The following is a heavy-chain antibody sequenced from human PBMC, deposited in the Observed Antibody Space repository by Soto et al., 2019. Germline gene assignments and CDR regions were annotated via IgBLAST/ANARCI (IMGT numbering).Heavy chain of an antibody. CDR2: IYDSGIT. Sequence: SLTCNVSGRSTNSYYWSWVRQPPGKGLEWIGYIYDSGITSYNPSLKSRVTMSADTSKNQFSLKLTSVTGADTAVYYCARTYDSNGYANEFDSWGQGILVTVSS. J-gene: IGHJ4*02. CDR1: GRSTNSYY. CDR3: ARTYDSNGYANEFDS. V-gene: IGHV4-59*01. D-gene: IGHD3-22*01.